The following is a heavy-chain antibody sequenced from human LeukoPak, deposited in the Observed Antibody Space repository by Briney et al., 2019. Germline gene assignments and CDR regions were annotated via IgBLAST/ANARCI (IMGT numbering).Heavy chain of an antibody. CDR1: GGSISSSSYY. J-gene: IGHJ3*02. CDR3: ARHAYYYDSSGYSSDAFDI. Sequence: SETLSLTCTVSGGSISSSSYYWGWIRQPPGKGLEWIGSIYYSGSTYYNPSLKSRVTISVDTFKNQFSLKLSSVTAADTAVYYCARHAYYYDSSGYSSDAFDIWGQGTMATVSS. CDR2: IYYSGST. D-gene: IGHD3-22*01. V-gene: IGHV4-39*01.